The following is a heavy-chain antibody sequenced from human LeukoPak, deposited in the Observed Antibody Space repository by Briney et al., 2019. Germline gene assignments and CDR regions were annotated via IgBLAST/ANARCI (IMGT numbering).Heavy chain of an antibody. Sequence: ASVKVSCKVSGSSLSELSLYWVRQAPGKGLEWMGGLDVIDSETFYAQKFQGRVTMTEDSSTDTAYMELRSLTSDDTASYYCAAGRPYSLLDYWGQGTLVTVSS. J-gene: IGHJ4*02. V-gene: IGHV1-24*01. CDR1: GSSLSELS. D-gene: IGHD5-18*01. CDR3: AAGRPYSLLDY. CDR2: LDVIDSET.